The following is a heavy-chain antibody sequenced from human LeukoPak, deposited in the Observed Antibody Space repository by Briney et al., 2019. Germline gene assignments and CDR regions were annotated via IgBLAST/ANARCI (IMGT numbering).Heavy chain of an antibody. CDR1: GYTFTSYG. CDR2: ISAYNGNT. V-gene: IGHV1-18*01. J-gene: IGHJ3*02. Sequence: ASVKVSCKASGYTFTSYGISWVRQAPGQGVEWMGWISAYNGNTHYAQKLQDRVTMTTDTSTRTAYMELRSLRADDTAVYYCTRRYSSSWCAFDIWGQGTMVTVSS. D-gene: IGHD6-13*01. CDR3: TRRYSSSWCAFDI.